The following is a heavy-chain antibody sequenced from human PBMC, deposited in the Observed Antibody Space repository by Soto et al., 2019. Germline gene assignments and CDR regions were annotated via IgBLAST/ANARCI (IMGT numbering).Heavy chain of an antibody. Sequence: EVQLVESGGCLVQPGGSLKLSCAASGFTFSGSAMHWVRQASGKGLEWVGRIRSKANSYATAYAASVKGRFTISRDDSKDTAYLQINSLNTEDTAVYYCRKTYYDSSGSSDYWGEGTLVTVSS. J-gene: IGHJ4*02. V-gene: IGHV3-73*02. CDR3: RKTYYDSSGSSDY. CDR1: GFTFSGSA. D-gene: IGHD3-22*01. CDR2: IRSKANSYAT.